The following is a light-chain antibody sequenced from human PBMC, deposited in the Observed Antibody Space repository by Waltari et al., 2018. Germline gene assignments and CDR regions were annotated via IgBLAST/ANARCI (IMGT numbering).Light chain of an antibody. CDR2: EVT. CDR3: SSYAGSNKAPRWV. Sequence: QSALTQPASVSGSPGQSITISCTGTSSDIGGYNYVSWYQQHPGKAPELIIFEVTNRPSGVFHRFSGSKSANTASLTISALQAEDEADYYCSSYAGSNKAPRWVFGGGTKLTVL. J-gene: IGLJ3*02. CDR1: SSDIGGYNY. V-gene: IGLV2-14*01.